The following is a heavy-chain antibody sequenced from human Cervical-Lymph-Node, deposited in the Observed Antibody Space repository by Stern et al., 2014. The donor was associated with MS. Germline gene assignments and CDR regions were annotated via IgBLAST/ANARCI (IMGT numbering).Heavy chain of an antibody. V-gene: IGHV4-61*02. CDR2: FRTNGDT. J-gene: IGHJ4*02. CDR3: ARSSHYDSSGYHDYSVY. CDR1: GDSINSGTYY. D-gene: IGHD3-22*01. Sequence: QVQLQESGPGLVKPSQTLSLTCTVSGDSINSGTYYWTWIRQSAGKGLEWLGGFRTNGDTESNPALWSRVTISVDMSKNQISLNLSSVTAADTAVYYCARSSHYDSSGYHDYSVYWGQGILVTVSS.